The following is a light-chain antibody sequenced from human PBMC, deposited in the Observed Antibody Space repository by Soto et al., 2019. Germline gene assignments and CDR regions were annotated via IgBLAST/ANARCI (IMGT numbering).Light chain of an antibody. CDR1: KSDVGDYRY. CDR3: NSYSSSSTPYV. Sequence: QSALTQPASVSGSPGQSITISCTGTKSDVGDYRYVSWFQQHPGKAPKLLIYEVSYRPSGVSHRFSGSKSGNTASLTISGLQAEDEADYYCNSYSSSSTPYVFGTGTSSPS. V-gene: IGLV2-14*01. CDR2: EVS. J-gene: IGLJ1*01.